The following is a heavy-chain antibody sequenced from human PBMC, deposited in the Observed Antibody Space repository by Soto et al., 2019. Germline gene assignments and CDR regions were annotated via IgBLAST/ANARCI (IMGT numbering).Heavy chain of an antibody. D-gene: IGHD3-22*01. Sequence: ASAKVSCKASGYAYTSYAMHWVRQAPGQRLEWMGWINAGNGNTKYSQKFQGRVTITRDTSASTAYMELSSLRSEDTAVYYCARAGSLTKYDSSGYYPRFGAFAIWGQGTMVTVSS. CDR1: GYAYTSYA. CDR2: INAGNGNT. CDR3: ARAGSLTKYDSSGYYPRFGAFAI. J-gene: IGHJ3*02. V-gene: IGHV1-3*01.